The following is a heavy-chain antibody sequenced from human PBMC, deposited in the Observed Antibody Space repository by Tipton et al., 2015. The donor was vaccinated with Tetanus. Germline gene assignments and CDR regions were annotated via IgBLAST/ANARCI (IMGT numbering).Heavy chain of an antibody. CDR3: ARAGFEGSSSSGYFDH. D-gene: IGHD2-2*01. J-gene: IGHJ4*02. CDR2: VYYSGST. V-gene: IGHV4-31*03. Sequence: TLSLTCTVSGGSFSSAEDKWNWIRQYPGKGLEWIGYVYYSGSTYYNPSLKSRVTISVDTSKNQFSLKLNSVTAADTAVYYCARAGFEGSSSSGYFDHWGLGVLVTVSS. CDR1: GGSFSSAEDK.